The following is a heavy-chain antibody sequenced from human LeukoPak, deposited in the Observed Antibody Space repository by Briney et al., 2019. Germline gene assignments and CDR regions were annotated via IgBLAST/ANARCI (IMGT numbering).Heavy chain of an antibody. CDR1: GGSISSHY. CDR3: ARVPILANWGSFDY. J-gene: IGHJ4*02. Sequence: SETLSLTCTVSGGSISSHYWSWIRQPPGKGLEWIGYIYYSGSTNYNPSLKSRVTISVDTSKNQFSLKLSSVTAADTAVYYCARVPILANWGSFDYWGQGTLVTVSS. D-gene: IGHD7-27*01. CDR2: IYYSGST. V-gene: IGHV4-59*11.